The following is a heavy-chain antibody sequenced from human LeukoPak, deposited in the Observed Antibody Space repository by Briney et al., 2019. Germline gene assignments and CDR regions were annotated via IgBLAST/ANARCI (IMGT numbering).Heavy chain of an antibody. J-gene: IGHJ4*02. CDR2: ISGSGSTT. CDR1: GFTFSDYA. D-gene: IGHD3-10*01. CDR3: ARDPDYYGSGTYYNHYFDY. V-gene: IGHV3-23*01. Sequence: GGSLRLSCAASGFTFSDYAMGWVRQAPGKGLEWVSVISGSGSTTFYADCVKGLFTVSRDNDKNSLYLQMNSLRAEDTAVYYCARDPDYYGSGTYYNHYFDYWGQGALVTVSS.